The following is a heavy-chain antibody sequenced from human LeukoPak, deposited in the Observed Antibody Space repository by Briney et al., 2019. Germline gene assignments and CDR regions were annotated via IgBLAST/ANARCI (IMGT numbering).Heavy chain of an antibody. Sequence: PSETLSLTCTVSGGSISSGSYYWSWIRQPAGKGLEWIGHIYISGSTNYNPSLKSRVTISVDTSKNQFSLKLSSVTAADTAVYYCARDLAVAGRMYNWFDPWGQGTLVTVSS. D-gene: IGHD6-19*01. CDR1: GGSISSGSYY. CDR2: IYISGST. J-gene: IGHJ5*02. CDR3: ARDLAVAGRMYNWFDP. V-gene: IGHV4-61*09.